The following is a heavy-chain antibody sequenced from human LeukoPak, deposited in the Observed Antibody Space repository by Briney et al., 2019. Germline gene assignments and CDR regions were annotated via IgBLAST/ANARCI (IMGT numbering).Heavy chain of an antibody. CDR3: TTGCSSTSCYGGDDYYYYGMDV. CDR1: GFAFSSYS. Sequence: PGGSLRLSCAASGFAFSSYSMNWVRQAPGKGLEWVGRIKSKTDGGTTDYAAPVKGRFTISRDDSKNTLYLQMISLKTEDTAEYYCTTGCSSTSCYGGDDYYYYGMDVWGQGTTVTVSS. CDR2: IKSKTDGGTT. J-gene: IGHJ6*02. D-gene: IGHD2-2*01. V-gene: IGHV3-15*01.